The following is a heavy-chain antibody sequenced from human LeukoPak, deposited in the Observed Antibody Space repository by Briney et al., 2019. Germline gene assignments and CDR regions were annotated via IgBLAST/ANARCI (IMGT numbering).Heavy chain of an antibody. J-gene: IGHJ5*02. Sequence: ASVKVSCKASGYTFTDYYMLWMRQAPGQRLAWMGWINPNSGGTHFAQKFQGRVTMTSDTSISTAYMELISLTSDDTAVYFCARGPWQQPPPADLWGQGTLVTVSS. V-gene: IGHV1-2*02. CDR2: INPNSGGT. CDR1: GYTFTDYY. D-gene: IGHD6-13*01. CDR3: ARGPWQQPPPADL.